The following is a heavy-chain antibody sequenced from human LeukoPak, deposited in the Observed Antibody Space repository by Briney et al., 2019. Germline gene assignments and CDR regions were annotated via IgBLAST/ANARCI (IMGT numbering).Heavy chain of an antibody. V-gene: IGHV4-59*08. J-gene: IGHJ2*01. Sequence: SETLSLTCIVSGGSISSYYWNWIRQPPGKGLEWIGYVAYSGRTDYNPSLKSRVTISIDTSKNQFSLKLTSVTAADTAVYYCARPGRDSTDDWHFDLWGRGTRVTVSS. CDR1: GGSISSYY. CDR3: ARPGRDSTDDWHFDL. CDR2: VAYSGRT. D-gene: IGHD2-21*02.